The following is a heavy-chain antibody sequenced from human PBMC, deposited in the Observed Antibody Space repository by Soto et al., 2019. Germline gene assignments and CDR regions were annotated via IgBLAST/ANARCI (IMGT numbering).Heavy chain of an antibody. CDR2: IYHSGST. CDR1: GGSISSSNW. CDR3: ARYGRWLQAGVDY. Sequence: SETLSLTCAVSGGSISSSNWWSWVRQPPGKGLEWIGEIYHSGSTNYNPSLKSRVTISVDKSKNQFSLKLSSVTAADTAVYYCARYGRWLQAGVDYWGQGTLVTVSS. V-gene: IGHV4-4*02. J-gene: IGHJ4*02. D-gene: IGHD5-12*01.